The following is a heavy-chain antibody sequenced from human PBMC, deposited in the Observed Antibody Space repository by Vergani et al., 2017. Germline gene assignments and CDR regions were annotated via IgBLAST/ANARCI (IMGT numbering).Heavy chain of an antibody. V-gene: IGHV4-4*07. CDR2: LCPSGST. CDR3: ATGPGPFDI. D-gene: IGHD7-27*01. Sequence: QVQMQESGPGLVKTSETLSLTCSASGAPISYWCWSWLRQPAGKGLEWIGRLCPSGSTNYKPSLKSRVTMSIDTSKNQFSLKLTSVTAADTAVYYCATGPGPFDIWGQGPLVPVS. CDR1: GAPISYWC. J-gene: IGHJ4*02.